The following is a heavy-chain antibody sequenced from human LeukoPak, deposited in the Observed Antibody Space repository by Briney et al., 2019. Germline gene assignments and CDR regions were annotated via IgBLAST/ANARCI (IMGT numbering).Heavy chain of an antibody. D-gene: IGHD3-10*01. CDR1: GDSISSYY. J-gene: IGHJ6*03. Sequence: SETLSLTCTVSGDSISSYYWTWIRQPPGKGLEWIGYIHYSGSTNYNPSLKSRVTISVDTSKNQLSLKLSSVTAADTAVYYCARVRGTMVRGVIIPYYYMDVWGKGTTVTVSS. V-gene: IGHV4-59*13. CDR3: ARVRGTMVRGVIIPYYYMDV. CDR2: IHYSGST.